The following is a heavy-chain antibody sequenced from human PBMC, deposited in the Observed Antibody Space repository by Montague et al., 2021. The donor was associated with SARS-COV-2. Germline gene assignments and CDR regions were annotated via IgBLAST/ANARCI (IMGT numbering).Heavy chain of an antibody. CDR2: YYFGGDS. CDR3: ARDVGKGFSGYETEGGFDY. CDR1: GGSISSSNYF. V-gene: IGHV4-39*07. Sequence: SETLSLTCTVSGGSISSSNYFWVWMRQPPGKELVCIGCYYFGGDSYRNLSLQSRVTISVDTSKNHLSLKLTSVTAAATAVYYCARDVGKGFSGYETEGGFDYWGQGTPVTVSS. D-gene: IGHD5-12*01. J-gene: IGHJ4*02.